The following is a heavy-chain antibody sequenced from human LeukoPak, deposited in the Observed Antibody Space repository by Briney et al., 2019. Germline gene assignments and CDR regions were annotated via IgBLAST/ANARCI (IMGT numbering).Heavy chain of an antibody. D-gene: IGHD3-10*01. V-gene: IGHV4-34*01. Sequence: SETLSLTCAVYGGSFSGYYWSWIRQPPGKGLEWIGEINHSGSTNSNPSLKSRVTISVDTSKNQFSLKLSSVTAADTAVYYCASGGGWFGGNFYYYYGMDVWGQGTTVTVSS. CDR1: GGSFSGYY. CDR2: INHSGST. J-gene: IGHJ6*02. CDR3: ASGGGWFGGNFYYYYGMDV.